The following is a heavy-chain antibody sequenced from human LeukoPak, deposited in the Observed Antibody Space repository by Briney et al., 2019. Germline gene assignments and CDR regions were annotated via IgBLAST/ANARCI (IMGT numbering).Heavy chain of an antibody. V-gene: IGHV4-59*08. J-gene: IGHJ4*02. D-gene: IGHD1-26*01. CDR3: ARHASGSYYRASIDY. Sequence: SETLSLTCTVSGGSISSYYWSWTRQPPGKGLEWIGYIYYSGSTNYNPSLKSRVTISVDTSKNQFSLKLSSVTAADTAVYYCARHASGSYYRASIDYWGQGTLVTVSS. CDR1: GGSISSYY. CDR2: IYYSGST.